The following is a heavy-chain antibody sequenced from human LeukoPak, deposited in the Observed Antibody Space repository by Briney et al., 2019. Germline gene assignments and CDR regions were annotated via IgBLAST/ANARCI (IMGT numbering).Heavy chain of an antibody. CDR3: ARGRALYYFDY. CDR1: GGSISSGGYS. V-gene: IGHV4-34*01. J-gene: IGHJ4*02. Sequence: SETLSLTCAVSGGSISSGGYSWSWIRQPPGKGLEWIGEINHSGSTNYNPSLKSRVTISVDTSKNQFSLKLSSVTAADTAVYYCARGRALYYFDYWGQGTLVTVSS. CDR2: INHSGST.